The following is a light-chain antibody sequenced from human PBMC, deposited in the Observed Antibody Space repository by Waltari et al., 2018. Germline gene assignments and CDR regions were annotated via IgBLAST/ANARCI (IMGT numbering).Light chain of an antibody. J-gene: IGKJ1*01. CDR3: QKYGSLPAT. CDR2: AAS. Sequence: EIMLTQSPGTLSLSPGERATLSCRASQSISRYLAWYQQKPGQAPRLLIYAASSRATGIPDRFSGSGSGTDFSLTISRLEPEDFAVYYCQKYGSLPATFGQGTKVEIK. CDR1: QSISRY. V-gene: IGKV3-20*01.